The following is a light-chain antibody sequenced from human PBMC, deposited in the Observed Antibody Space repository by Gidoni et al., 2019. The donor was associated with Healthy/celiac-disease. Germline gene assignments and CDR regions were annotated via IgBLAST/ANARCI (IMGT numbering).Light chain of an antibody. CDR1: SSNIGSNT. J-gene: IGLJ3*02. CDR3: AAWDDSLNGSWV. Sequence: QSVLTQPPSASGPPGQTVTISCSGSSSNIGSNTVNWYQQLPGTAPKLLIYSNNQRPSGVPDRFSGSKSGTSASLAISGLQSEDEADYYCAAWDDSLNGSWVFGGGTKLTVL. V-gene: IGLV1-44*01. CDR2: SNN.